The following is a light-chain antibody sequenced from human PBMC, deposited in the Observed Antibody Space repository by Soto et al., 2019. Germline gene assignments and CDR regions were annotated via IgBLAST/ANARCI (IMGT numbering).Light chain of an antibody. CDR2: AAS. J-gene: IGKJ2*02. CDR3: LQDYNYPRT. V-gene: IGKV1-6*01. CDR1: QGIRAD. Sequence: AIQMTQSPSSLSASVGERVTISCRASQGIRADLGWYQHKPGKAPRLLIYAASSLQGGGPSRFSGTGSGTDFTLTINNLQPEDSATYYCLQDYNYPRTFGQGTKLEI.